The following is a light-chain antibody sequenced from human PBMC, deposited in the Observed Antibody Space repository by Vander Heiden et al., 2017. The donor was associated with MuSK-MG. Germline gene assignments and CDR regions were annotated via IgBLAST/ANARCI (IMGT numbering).Light chain of an antibody. J-gene: IGLJ3*02. V-gene: IGLV1-40*01. CDR3: QSYDSSLSGV. Sequence: QSVLTQPPSVSGAPGQRVTISCTGSSPNIGAGYDVYWYQQVPGTAPKLLIYGNSNRPSGVPDRFSGSKSGTSASLAITGLQAEDEADYYCQSYDSSLSGVFGGGTKLTVL. CDR2: GNS. CDR1: SPNIGAGYD.